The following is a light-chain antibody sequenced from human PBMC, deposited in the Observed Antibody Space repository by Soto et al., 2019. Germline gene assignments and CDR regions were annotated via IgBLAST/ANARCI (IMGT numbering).Light chain of an antibody. Sequence: DIVLTQSPDSLAVSLGERATINCKSSQSVFYRSSNKNYLAWYQQKPGQPPKLLIYWASTRDSGVPDESSGRGLGKNLPLTFGSWRAEMVPVYSCNNIYSTPGSPFGGGTKVRSN. V-gene: IGKV4-1*01. CDR2: WAS. CDR3: NNIYSTPGSP. CDR1: QSVFYRSSNKNY. J-gene: IGKJ4*01.